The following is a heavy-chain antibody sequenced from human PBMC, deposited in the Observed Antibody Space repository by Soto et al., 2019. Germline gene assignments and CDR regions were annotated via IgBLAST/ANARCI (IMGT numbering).Heavy chain of an antibody. CDR2: ISGSGGST. CDR1: GFTFSSYA. CDR3: AKALGGYYGSGSQYYGMDV. D-gene: IGHD3-10*01. V-gene: IGHV3-23*01. J-gene: IGHJ6*02. Sequence: GGSLRLSFAASGFTFSSYAMSWVRQAPGKGLEWVSAISGSGGSTYYADSVKGRFTISRDNSKNTLYLQMNSLRAEDTAVYYCAKALGGYYGSGSQYYGMDVWGQGTTVTVSS.